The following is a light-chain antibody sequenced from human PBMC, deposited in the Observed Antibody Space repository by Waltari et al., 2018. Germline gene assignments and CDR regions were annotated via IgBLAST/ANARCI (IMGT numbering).Light chain of an antibody. V-gene: IGKV3-15*01. J-gene: IGKJ1*01. CDR2: GAS. CDR3: QQYDYWPT. CDR1: QSVSRN. Sequence: ERVMTQSPATLSVSPGERATLSCRASQSVSRNLAWYQQKFGQAPRLLISGASTRATGIPARFSGSGSGTEFTLTISSLQSEDFAVYYCQQYDYWPTFGQGTKVEIK.